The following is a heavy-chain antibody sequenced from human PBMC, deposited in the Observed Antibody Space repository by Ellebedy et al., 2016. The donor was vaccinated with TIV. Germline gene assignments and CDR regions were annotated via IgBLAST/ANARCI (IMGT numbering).Heavy chain of an antibody. D-gene: IGHD1-1*01. CDR1: GFTVSSNY. CDR3: ARWPWNDGFDY. Sequence: GESLKISXAASGFTVSSNYMSWVRQAPGKGLEWVSVIYSGGSTYYADSVKGRFTISRDNSKNTLYLQMNSLRDEDTAVYYCARWPWNDGFDYWGQGTLVTVSS. CDR2: IYSGGST. V-gene: IGHV3-53*01. J-gene: IGHJ4*02.